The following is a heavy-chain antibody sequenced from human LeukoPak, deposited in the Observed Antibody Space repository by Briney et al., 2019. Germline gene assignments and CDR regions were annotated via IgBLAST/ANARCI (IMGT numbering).Heavy chain of an antibody. Sequence: PGGSLRLSCAASGFTFSSYSMSWVRQAPGKGLEWVSAISGSGGSTYYADSVKGRFTISRDNSKNTLYLQMNSLRAEDTAVFYCAKGDRVAARPSDYWGQGTLVTVSS. CDR2: ISGSGGST. CDR3: AKGDRVAARPSDY. J-gene: IGHJ4*02. V-gene: IGHV3-23*01. CDR1: GFTFSSYS. D-gene: IGHD6-6*01.